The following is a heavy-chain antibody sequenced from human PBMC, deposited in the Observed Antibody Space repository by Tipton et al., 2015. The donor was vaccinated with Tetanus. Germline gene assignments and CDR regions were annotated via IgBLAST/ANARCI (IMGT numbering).Heavy chain of an antibody. Sequence: GLVKPSETLSLTCSVSGGSINPYYWSWIRQPPGKGLEWIGNIYSSGSTYYNPSLKSRVTISVDTSRNQFSLRLKSVTPADTAMYYCARWIAVTGTDFDFWGQGTLVTVSS. J-gene: IGHJ4*02. CDR3: ARWIAVTGTDFDF. V-gene: IGHV4-59*01. CDR1: GGSINPYY. CDR2: IYSSGST. D-gene: IGHD6-19*01.